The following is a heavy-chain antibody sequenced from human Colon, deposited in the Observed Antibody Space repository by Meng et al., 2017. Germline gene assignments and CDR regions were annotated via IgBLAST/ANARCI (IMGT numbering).Heavy chain of an antibody. V-gene: IGHV4-34*01. CDR1: GGSFSGYS. D-gene: IGHD6-19*01. CDR3: ARSVRLGVAGKSGAY. Sequence: VHLQQWGSGLVKPPDTLSLTCAVYGGSFSGYSWSWIRQPPGKGLEWIGEINHTGNTSYNPSLKSRLTISVDTSKNQFSLNLSSVTAADTALYYCARSVRLGVAGKSGAYWGQGTLVTVSS. CDR2: INHTGNT. J-gene: IGHJ4*02.